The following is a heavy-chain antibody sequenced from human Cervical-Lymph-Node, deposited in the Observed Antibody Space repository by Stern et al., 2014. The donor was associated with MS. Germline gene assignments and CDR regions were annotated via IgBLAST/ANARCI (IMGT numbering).Heavy chain of an antibody. Sequence: QVQLQESGPGLVKPSQTLSLTCTLSGGSVSSGSSYWSWIRQPAGKGLEWIGRIHPSGNAFYTPSLKSRVTISLDASKNQFSLNLISVTAADTAVYYCARGSSSQAGILAHWGQGTLVTVSS. CDR2: IHPSGNA. CDR1: GGSVSSGSSY. J-gene: IGHJ4*02. CDR3: ARGSSSQAGILAH. V-gene: IGHV4-61*02. D-gene: IGHD3-10*01.